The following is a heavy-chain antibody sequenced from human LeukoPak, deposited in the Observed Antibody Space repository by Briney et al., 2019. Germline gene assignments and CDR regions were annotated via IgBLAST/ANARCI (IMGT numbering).Heavy chain of an antibody. CDR2: IIPIFGTA. CDR3: ARDLGGTFSYLYFDL. J-gene: IGHJ2*01. D-gene: IGHD3-10*01. CDR1: GGTFSSYA. V-gene: IGHV1-69*05. Sequence: ASVKVSCKASGGTFSSYAISWVRQAPGQGLEWVGRIIPIFGTANYAQKFQGRVTITTDESTSTAYMELSSLRSEDTAVYYCARDLGGTFSYLYFDLWGRGTLVTVSS.